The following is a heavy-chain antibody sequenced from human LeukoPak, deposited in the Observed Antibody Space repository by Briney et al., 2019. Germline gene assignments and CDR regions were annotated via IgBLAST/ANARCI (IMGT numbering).Heavy chain of an antibody. D-gene: IGHD5-24*01. CDR1: GVSISSSSYY. J-gene: IGHJ4*02. V-gene: IGHV4-39*01. CDR3: ARHYVDGYDWYFDY. CDR2: IYYSGST. Sequence: SETLSLTCTVSGVSISSSSYYWGWIRQPPGKGLEWIGSIYYSGSTYHNPSLKSRVTISVDTSKNQFSLKLSSVTAADTAVYYCARHYVDGYDWYFDYWGQGTLVTVSS.